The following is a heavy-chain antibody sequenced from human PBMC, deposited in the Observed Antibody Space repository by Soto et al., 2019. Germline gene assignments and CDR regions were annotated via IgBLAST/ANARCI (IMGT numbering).Heavy chain of an antibody. CDR3: GRLTSYDFSRMDV. V-gene: IGHV5-10-1*01. CDR1: GYDFNSHW. J-gene: IGHJ6*02. D-gene: IGHD3-3*01. CDR2: IDPSDSFT. Sequence: GEPLKISCKGSGYDFNSHWISWVRQMPGKGLEWMGRIDPSDSFTKYSPSFQGHVTISVDKSISTAYLQWSSLEASDTAIYYCGRLTSYDFSRMDVWGQGTTVTVSS.